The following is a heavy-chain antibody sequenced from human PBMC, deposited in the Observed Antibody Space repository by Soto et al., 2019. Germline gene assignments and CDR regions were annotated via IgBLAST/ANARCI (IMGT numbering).Heavy chain of an antibody. D-gene: IGHD1-26*01. Sequence: ASVKVSCKASGYTFTSYYMHWVRQAPGQGLEWMGIINPSGGSTSYARKFQGRVTMTRDTSTSTVYMELSSLRSEDTAVYYCARAPIRDGKHDYWGQGTLVTVSS. CDR1: GYTFTSYY. CDR3: ARAPIRDGKHDY. V-gene: IGHV1-46*01. CDR2: INPSGGST. J-gene: IGHJ4*02.